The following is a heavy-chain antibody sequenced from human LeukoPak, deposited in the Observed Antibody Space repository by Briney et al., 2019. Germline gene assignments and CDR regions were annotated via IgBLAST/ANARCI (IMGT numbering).Heavy chain of an antibody. D-gene: IGHD2-2*03. Sequence: SETLSLTCTVSGGSIGSYYWSWMRQPPGKGLEWIGYIYYSGSTNYNPSLKSRVTISLDTSKNQFSLNLSSVTAADTAVYYCARHSWINGYFDYWGQGTLVTVSS. CDR3: ARHSWINGYFDY. V-gene: IGHV4-59*08. CDR1: GGSIGSYY. CDR2: IYYSGST. J-gene: IGHJ4*02.